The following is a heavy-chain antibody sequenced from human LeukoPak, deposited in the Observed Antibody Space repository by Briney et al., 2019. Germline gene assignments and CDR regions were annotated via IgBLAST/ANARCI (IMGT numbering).Heavy chain of an antibody. CDR2: ISGSGGST. V-gene: IGHV3-23*01. J-gene: IGHJ4*02. CDR3: VKGSGHTYYFDY. Sequence: GGSLRLSCAASGFTFSSYAMSWVRQAPGKGLEGVSAISGSGGSTYYADSVKGRFTISRDNSKNTLYLQMNSLRAEDTAVYYCVKGSGHTYYFDYWGQGTLVTVSS. CDR1: GFTFSSYA. D-gene: IGHD2-15*01.